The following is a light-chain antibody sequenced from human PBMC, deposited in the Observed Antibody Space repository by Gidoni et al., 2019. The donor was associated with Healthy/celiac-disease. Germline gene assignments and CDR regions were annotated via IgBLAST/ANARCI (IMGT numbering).Light chain of an antibody. CDR1: QSISSY. J-gene: IGKJ4*01. CDR3: QQSYSTLPLT. V-gene: IGKV1-39*01. Sequence: DIQMTQSPSSLSASVGDRVTITCRASQSISSYLNWYQQKPGKDPKLLIYAASSLQSGVPSRFSGSGSGTDFTLTISSLQHEDVATYYCQQSYSTLPLTFGGGTKVEIK. CDR2: AAS.